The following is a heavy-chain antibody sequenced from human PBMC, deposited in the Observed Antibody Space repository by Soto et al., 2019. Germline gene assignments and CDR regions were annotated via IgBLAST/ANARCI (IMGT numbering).Heavy chain of an antibody. D-gene: IGHD6-13*01. CDR2: ISSSGGST. Sequence: GGSLRFSCAASGFTFSSYAMSWVRQAPGKGLEWVSAISSSGGSTYYADSVKGRFTISRDNSKNTLYLQMNSLRAEDTAVYYCAKAKDSSSWYPVYFQHWGQGTLVTV. V-gene: IGHV3-23*01. J-gene: IGHJ1*01. CDR3: AKAKDSSSWYPVYFQH. CDR1: GFTFSSYA.